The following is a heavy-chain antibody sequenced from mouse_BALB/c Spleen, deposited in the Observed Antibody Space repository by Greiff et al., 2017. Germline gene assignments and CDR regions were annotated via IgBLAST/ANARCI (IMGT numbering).Heavy chain of an antibody. J-gene: IGHJ2*01. V-gene: IGHV3-2*02. Sequence: EVKLQESGPGLVKPSQSLSLTCTVTGYSITSDYAWNWIRQFPGNKLEWMGYISYSGSTSYNPSLKSRISITRDTSKNQFFLQLNSVTTEDTATYYCARFYDGYYGFDYWGQGTTLTVSS. D-gene: IGHD2-3*01. CDR3: ARFYDGYYGFDY. CDR1: GYSITSDYA. CDR2: ISYSGST.